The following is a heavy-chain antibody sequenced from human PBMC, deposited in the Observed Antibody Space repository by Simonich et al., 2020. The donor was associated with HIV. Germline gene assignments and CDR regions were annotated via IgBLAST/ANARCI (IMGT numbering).Heavy chain of an antibody. Sequence: EVQLVESGGGLVQPGRSLRLSCAASGFTFDDYAMHWVRQAPVRGWGWVSGICWNSGSIGYADSVKGRFTSSRDNAKNSLYLQMNSLRAEDTALYYCAKDKGAYYGSGSPVYWGQGTLVTVSS. CDR3: AKDKGAYYGSGSPVY. J-gene: IGHJ4*02. V-gene: IGHV3-9*01. CDR1: GFTFDDYA. D-gene: IGHD3-10*01. CDR2: ICWNSGSI.